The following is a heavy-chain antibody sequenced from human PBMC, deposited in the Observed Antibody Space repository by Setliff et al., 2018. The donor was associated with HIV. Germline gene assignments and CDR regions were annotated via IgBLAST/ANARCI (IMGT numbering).Heavy chain of an antibody. Sequence: SVKVSCKASGYTFTSYAMHWVRQAPGQGLQWMGGIIPMFGTLNFAQKFQGRVTISTDDSTSTAYMELNSLRSEDTAVYYCARGRSLVRGSGSPEYYYIDVWGKGTTVTVSS. CDR3: ARGRSLVRGSGSPEYYYIDV. V-gene: IGHV1-69*05. J-gene: IGHJ6*03. CDR1: GYTFTSYA. D-gene: IGHD3-10*01. CDR2: IIPMFGTL.